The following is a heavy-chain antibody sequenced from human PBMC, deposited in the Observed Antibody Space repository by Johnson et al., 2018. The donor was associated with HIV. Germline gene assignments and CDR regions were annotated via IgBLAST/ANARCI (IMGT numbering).Heavy chain of an antibody. D-gene: IGHD7-27*01. CDR1: GFTFSSYG. CDR3: AKDLGTGDDAFDI. J-gene: IGHJ3*02. Sequence: QVQLVESGGGVVQPGRSLRLSCAASGFTFSSYGMHWVRQAPGKGLEWVAVIWYDGSNKYYADSVKGRFTISRDNSKNKLYLQMNSLRAEETAVYYCAKDLGTGDDAFDIWGQGTMVTVSS. CDR2: IWYDGSNK. V-gene: IGHV3-33*06.